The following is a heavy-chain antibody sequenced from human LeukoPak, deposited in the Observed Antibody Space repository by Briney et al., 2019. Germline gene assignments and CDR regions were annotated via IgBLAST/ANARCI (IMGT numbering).Heavy chain of an antibody. CDR2: ISYDGSNK. Sequence: GRSLRLSCGASGFTFSSYGMHWVRQAPGKGLEWVAVISYDGSNKYYADSVKGRFTISRDNSKNTLYLQMNSLRAEDTAVYYCAKSGYCSGGSCYAFDYWGQGTLVTVSS. D-gene: IGHD2-15*01. CDR3: AKSGYCSGGSCYAFDY. CDR1: GFTFSSYG. J-gene: IGHJ4*02. V-gene: IGHV3-30*18.